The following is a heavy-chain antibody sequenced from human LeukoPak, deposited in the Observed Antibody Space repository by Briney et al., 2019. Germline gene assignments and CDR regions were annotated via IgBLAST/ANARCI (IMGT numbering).Heavy chain of an antibody. CDR1: GFTFGDYG. J-gene: IGHJ4*02. CDR2: IYSGGST. V-gene: IGHV3-53*01. D-gene: IGHD1-26*01. Sequence: GGSLRLSCTVSGFTFGDYGMSWFRQAPGKGLEWVSVIYSGGSTYYADSVKGRFTISRDNSKNTLYLQMNSLRAEDTAVYYCARVWANSGNYNGEDYWGQGTLVTVSS. CDR3: ARVWANSGNYNGEDY.